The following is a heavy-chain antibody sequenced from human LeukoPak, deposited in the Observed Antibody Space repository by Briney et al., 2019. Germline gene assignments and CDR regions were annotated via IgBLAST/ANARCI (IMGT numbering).Heavy chain of an antibody. D-gene: IGHD4-17*01. CDR3: ARDYDYGDYPGY. Sequence: GGSLRLSCAASGFTFSSYWMHWVRQAPGKGLEWVSGINWNGGRTGYADSVKGRFTISRDNAKNSLYLQMNSLRAEDTALYYCARDYDYGDYPGYWGQGTLVTVSS. J-gene: IGHJ4*02. CDR1: GFTFSSYW. CDR2: INWNGGRT. V-gene: IGHV3-20*04.